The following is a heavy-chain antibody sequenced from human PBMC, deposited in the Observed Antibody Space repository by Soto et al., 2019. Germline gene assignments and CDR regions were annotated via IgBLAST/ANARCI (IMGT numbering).Heavy chain of an antibody. CDR3: ARASGSSWYYYYYGMDG. J-gene: IGHJ6*02. D-gene: IGHD6-13*01. V-gene: IGHV4-34*01. CDR1: GGSFSGYY. Sequence: SETLSLTCSVYGGSFSGYYWSWIRQPPGKGLEWIGEINHSGSTNYNPSLKSRVTISVDTSKNQFSLKLSSVTAADTAVYYCARASGSSWYYYYYGMDGWGRGTTVAVSS. CDR2: INHSGST.